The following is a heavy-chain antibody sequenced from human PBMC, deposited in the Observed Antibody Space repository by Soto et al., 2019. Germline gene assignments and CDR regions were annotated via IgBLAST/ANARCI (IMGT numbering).Heavy chain of an antibody. V-gene: IGHV4-38-2*02. D-gene: IGHD2-15*01. Sequence: SETLSLTCTVSGYSISSGYHWAWIRQPPGKGLEWLGSVHYSGNTYYNPSLKSRLTISVDKSKNQFSLNLSSVTAADTAVYYCARQDRVVAEGRWFDPWGQGTLVNV. J-gene: IGHJ5*02. CDR3: ARQDRVVAEGRWFDP. CDR1: GYSISSGYH. CDR2: VHYSGNT.